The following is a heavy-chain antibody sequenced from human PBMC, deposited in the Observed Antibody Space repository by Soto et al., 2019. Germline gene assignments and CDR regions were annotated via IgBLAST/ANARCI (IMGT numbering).Heavy chain of an antibody. CDR3: ARGGDFIDY. V-gene: IGHV3-30-3*01. D-gene: IGHD2-21*02. CDR2: ISYDGSNK. CDR1: GFTFSSYA. J-gene: IGHJ4*02. Sequence: GGSLRLSCAASGFTFSSYAMHWVRQAPGKGLEWVAVISYDGSNKYYADSVKGRFTISRDNSKNTLYLQMNSLRAEDTAVYYCARGGDFIDYWGQGTLVTVSS.